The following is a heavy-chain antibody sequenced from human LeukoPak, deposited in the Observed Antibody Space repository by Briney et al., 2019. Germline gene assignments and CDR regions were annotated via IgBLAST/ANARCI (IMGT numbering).Heavy chain of an antibody. J-gene: IGHJ4*02. CDR3: ETLRGYRGYSDD. Sequence: GESLKLSCKASGYSFTSFWIGWVRQVPGKGLEWMGIIYPGDSDTRYSPSFQGQVTFSADKSITTAYLQWSSLKASDTAMYYCETLRGYRGYSDDWGQGTLVTVSS. CDR2: IYPGDSDT. D-gene: IGHD5-12*01. V-gene: IGHV5-51*01. CDR1: GYSFTSFW.